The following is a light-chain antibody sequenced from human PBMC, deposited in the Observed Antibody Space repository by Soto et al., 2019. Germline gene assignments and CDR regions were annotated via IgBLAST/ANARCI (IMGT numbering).Light chain of an antibody. CDR1: NSNIGNNY. CDR2: RNN. CDR3: AAWDDSLSGQV. J-gene: IGLJ3*02. Sequence: QPVLTQPPSASGTPGQRVTISCSGSNSNIGNNYVYWYQQLPRTAPKLLIYRNNQRPSGVPDRFSGSKSGTSASLVISGLRSDDEADYFCAAWDDSLSGQVFGGGTKVTVL. V-gene: IGLV1-47*01.